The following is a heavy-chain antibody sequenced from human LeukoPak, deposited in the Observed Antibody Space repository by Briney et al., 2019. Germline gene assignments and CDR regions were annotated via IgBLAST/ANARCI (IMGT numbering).Heavy chain of an antibody. CDR2: IKSKTDGGTT. Sequence: GGSLRLSCAASGFTFSNAWMSWCRQAPGKGREWVGRIKSKTDGGTTDHAAPVKRSFTISRNDSTNTLYLQMNSLKTEDTAVYYCTAYANPYYFDYWGQGTLVTVSS. V-gene: IGHV3-15*01. D-gene: IGHD3-16*01. J-gene: IGHJ4*02. CDR1: GFTFSNAW. CDR3: TAYANPYYFDY.